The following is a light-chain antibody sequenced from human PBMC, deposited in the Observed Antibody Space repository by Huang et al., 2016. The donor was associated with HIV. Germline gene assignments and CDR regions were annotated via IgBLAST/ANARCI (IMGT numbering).Light chain of an antibody. CDR1: ENICYS. CDR2: AAS. CDR3: QQSRSLPRT. J-gene: IGKJ4*01. Sequence: DIQLTQSPSSLSASVGDGITITCRASENICYSLSWFRQRPGRAPEALIYAASRLHAGVPSKFSATGSGTNFTLSIDGLGPEDFATYYCQQSRSLPRTYGGGTKVDI. V-gene: IGKV1-39*01.